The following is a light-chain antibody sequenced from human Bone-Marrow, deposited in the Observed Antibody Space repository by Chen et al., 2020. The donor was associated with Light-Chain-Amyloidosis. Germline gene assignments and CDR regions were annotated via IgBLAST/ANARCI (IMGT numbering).Light chain of an antibody. CDR3: QSADSSGTYEVR. J-gene: IGLJ2*01. V-gene: IGLV3-25*03. Sequence: SYELTQPPSVSVSPGQTARITCSEHDLPTKYAYWYQQKPGQAPVLVIHGDTERPSGISERFSGSSSGTTATLTISGVQAEDEADYPCQSADSSGTYEVRFGGGTKLTVL. CDR1: DLPTKY. CDR2: GDT.